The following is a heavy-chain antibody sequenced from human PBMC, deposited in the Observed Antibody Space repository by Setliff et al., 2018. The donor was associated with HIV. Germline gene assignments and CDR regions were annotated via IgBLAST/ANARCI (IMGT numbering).Heavy chain of an antibody. Sequence: SQTLSLTCSVYGASIRNSNSYWGWIRQPTGKRLEWLGSVYESGSTSYNPSLSSRLTISVDTSKNHVSLRLSSVTAADTGVYYCARHRDPPGSRWIYYYYYMDLWGEGTTVTVSS. CDR2: VYESGST. V-gene: IGHV4-39*01. CDR1: GASIRNSNSY. J-gene: IGHJ6*03. D-gene: IGHD6-13*01. CDR3: ARHRDPPGSRWIYYYYYMDL.